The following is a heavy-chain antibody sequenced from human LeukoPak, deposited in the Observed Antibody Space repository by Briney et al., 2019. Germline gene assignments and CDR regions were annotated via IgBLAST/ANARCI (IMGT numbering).Heavy chain of an antibody. CDR1: GGTFSSYA. CDR3: ARSHYYDSSGYYSGVDAFDI. Sequence: SLKVSCKASGGTFSSYAISWVRQAPGQGLEWMGRIIPILGIANYAQKFQGRVTITADKSTSTAYMELSSLRSEDTAVYYCARSHYYDSSGYYSGVDAFDIWGQGTMVTVSS. V-gene: IGHV1-69*04. CDR2: IIPILGIA. D-gene: IGHD3-22*01. J-gene: IGHJ3*02.